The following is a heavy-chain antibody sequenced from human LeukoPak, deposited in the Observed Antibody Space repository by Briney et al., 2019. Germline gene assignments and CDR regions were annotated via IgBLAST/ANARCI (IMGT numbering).Heavy chain of an antibody. V-gene: IGHV1-18*04. CDR3: ARDLSGSSWYY. J-gene: IGHJ4*02. CDR1: GYTFTGYY. CDR2: ISAYNGNT. D-gene: IGHD6-13*01. Sequence: GASVKVSCKASGYTFTGYYMHWVRQAPGQGLEWMGWISAYNGNTNYAQKLQGRVTMTTDTSTSTAYMELRSLRSDDTAVYYCARDLSGSSWYYWGQGTLVTVSS.